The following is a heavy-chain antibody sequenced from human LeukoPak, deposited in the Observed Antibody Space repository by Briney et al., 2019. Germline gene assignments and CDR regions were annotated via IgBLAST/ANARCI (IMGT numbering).Heavy chain of an antibody. D-gene: IGHD2-15*01. CDR1: GFIWGDDA. CDR3: KAEDGIRDCRGGNCYRGDYYMDV. CDR2: ISRKLAGGAI. V-gene: IGHV3-49*04. Sequence: AGRSLRLCCTTSGFIWGDDAMGWVRQAPGARLEWLGFISRKLAGGAIEYAASVKGRFTISRDDSKSIAYLQMNSLKSEDTAVFFFKAEDGIRDCRGGNCYRGDYYMDVWGKGATVIVPS. J-gene: IGHJ6*03.